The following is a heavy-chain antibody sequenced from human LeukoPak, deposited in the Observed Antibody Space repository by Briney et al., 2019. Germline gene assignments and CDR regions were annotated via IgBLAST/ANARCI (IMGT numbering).Heavy chain of an antibody. D-gene: IGHD3-9*01. V-gene: IGHV4-4*02. Sequence: SETLSLTCAVSGVSISSSEWWVWVRQPPGQGLEGIGEIHRDGRTMYNPSLKSRVTMSIDYSKNQFSLSVTSVTAADTAIYYCGKTDIYFNPIDYWGPGSLVTVSS. J-gene: IGHJ4*02. CDR2: IHRDGRT. CDR1: GVSISSSEW. CDR3: GKTDIYFNPIDY.